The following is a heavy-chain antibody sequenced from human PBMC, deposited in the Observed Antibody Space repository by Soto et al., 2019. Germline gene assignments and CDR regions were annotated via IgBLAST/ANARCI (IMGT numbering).Heavy chain of an antibody. CDR1: GFTFSSYW. CDR3: ARSPDSSGYRYYFDY. CDR2: IKQDGSEK. J-gene: IGHJ4*02. Sequence: PVVSLRISCAASGFTFSSYWMSWVRQAPGKGLEWVANIKQDGSEKYYVDSVKGRFTISRDNAKNSLYLQMNSLRAEDTAVYYCARSPDSSGYRYYFDYWGQGTLVTVS. D-gene: IGHD3-22*01. V-gene: IGHV3-7*01.